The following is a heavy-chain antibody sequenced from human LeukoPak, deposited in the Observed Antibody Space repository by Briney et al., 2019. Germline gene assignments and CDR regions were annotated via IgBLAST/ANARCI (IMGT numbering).Heavy chain of an antibody. Sequence: ASVKVSCKASGYTFTSYYMHWVRQAPGQGLEWMGIINPSGGSTSYAQEFQGRVTMTRDTSTSTVYMELSSLRSEDTAVYYCARAEGEYYYGSGSYSNYYFDYWGQGTLVTVSS. CDR3: ARAEGEYYYGSGSYSNYYFDY. J-gene: IGHJ4*02. V-gene: IGHV1-46*01. D-gene: IGHD3-10*01. CDR1: GYTFTSYY. CDR2: INPSGGST.